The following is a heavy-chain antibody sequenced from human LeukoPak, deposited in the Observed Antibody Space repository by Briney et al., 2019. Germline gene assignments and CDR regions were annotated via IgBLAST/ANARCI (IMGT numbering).Heavy chain of an antibody. CDR1: GFTFSSCS. V-gene: IGHV3-21*01. D-gene: IGHD3-3*01. J-gene: IGHJ3*02. CDR2: ISSSSSYI. Sequence: GGSLRLSCAASGFTFSSCSMNWVRQAPGKGLEWVSSISSSSSYIYYADSVKGRFTISRDNAKNSLYLQMNSLRAEDTAVYYCARDHLTRCVPAIFGVVNAFDIWGQGTMVTVSS. CDR3: ARDHLTRCVPAIFGVVNAFDI.